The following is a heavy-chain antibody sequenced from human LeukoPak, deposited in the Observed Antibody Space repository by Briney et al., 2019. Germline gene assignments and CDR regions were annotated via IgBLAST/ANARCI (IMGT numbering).Heavy chain of an antibody. Sequence: GGSLRLSCAASGFTFSSYWMSWVRQAPGKGLEWVANIKQDGSEKYYVDSVKGRFTISRDNAKNSLSLQMNSLRAEDTAVYYCARNSHYGSKISYDYWGQGTLVTVSS. CDR3: ARNSHYGSKISYDY. J-gene: IGHJ4*02. CDR2: IKQDGSEK. V-gene: IGHV3-7*01. D-gene: IGHD4-17*01. CDR1: GFTFSSYW.